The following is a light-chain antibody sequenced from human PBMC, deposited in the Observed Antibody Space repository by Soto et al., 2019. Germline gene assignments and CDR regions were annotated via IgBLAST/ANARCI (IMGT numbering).Light chain of an antibody. V-gene: IGKV3-20*01. Sequence: EIVLTHSPGTLSFSPLERATLSFRSSQSVSNNYLAWYQQKPGQAPRLLIYGAFSRATGIPDRFSGGGSGTDFTLTISRLEPEDFAVYYCQKYGSSPLNFGGGTKVDIK. CDR1: QSVSNNY. J-gene: IGKJ4*01. CDR3: QKYGSSPLN. CDR2: GAF.